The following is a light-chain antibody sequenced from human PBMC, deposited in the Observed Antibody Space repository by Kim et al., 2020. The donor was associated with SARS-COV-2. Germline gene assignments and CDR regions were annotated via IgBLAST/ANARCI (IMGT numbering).Light chain of an antibody. CDR2: DAS. V-gene: IGKV3-11*01. CDR3: QQRSNWPRT. Sequence: LSPGERATLSCRASQSVRRYLAWYQQKPGQAPRLLVYDASSRAPGIPARFSGSGSGTDFTLTISSLEPEDFAVYYCQQRSNWPRTFGQGTKVDIK. J-gene: IGKJ1*01. CDR1: QSVRRY.